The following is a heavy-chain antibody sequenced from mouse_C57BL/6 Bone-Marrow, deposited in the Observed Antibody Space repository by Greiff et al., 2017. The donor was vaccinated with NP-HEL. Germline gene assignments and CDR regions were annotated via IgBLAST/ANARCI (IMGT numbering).Heavy chain of an antibody. Sequence: EVQLQQSGPELVKPGASVKMSCKASGYTFTDYNMHWVKQSHGKSLEWIGYINPNNGGTSYNQKFKGKATLTVNKSSSTAYMELRSLTSEDSAVYYCARLGDGWLRRGYWGQGTTLTVSS. D-gene: IGHD2-2*01. CDR2: INPNNGGT. CDR3: ARLGDGWLRRGY. CDR1: GYTFTDYN. J-gene: IGHJ2*01. V-gene: IGHV1-22*01.